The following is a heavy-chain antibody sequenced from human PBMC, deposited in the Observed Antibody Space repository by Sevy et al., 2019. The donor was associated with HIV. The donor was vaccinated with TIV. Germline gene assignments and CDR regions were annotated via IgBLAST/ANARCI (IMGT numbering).Heavy chain of an antibody. CDR1: GYTFSRSV. V-gene: IGHV1-18*04. CDR2: ISTYNGKT. J-gene: IGHJ4*02. CDR3: ARGRGIAVAGGGYYSDY. Sequence: ASVKVSCMASGYTFSRSVITWVRQAPGQGLEWMGWISTYNGKTNYAQKFQDRVTMTTDTSTNTAYMELRILRSDDTAIYFCARGRGIAVAGGGYYSDYWGQGSLVTVSS. D-gene: IGHD6-19*01.